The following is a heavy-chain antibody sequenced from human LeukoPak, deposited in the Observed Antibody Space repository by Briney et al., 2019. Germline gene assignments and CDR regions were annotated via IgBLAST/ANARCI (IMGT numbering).Heavy chain of an antibody. CDR3: AREKDSSGYND. Sequence: GASVKVSCKASGGTFSSYAISWVRQAPGQGLEWMGRIISILGIANYGQKFQGRVTITADKSTSTAYMELSSLRSEGTAVYYCAREKDSSGYNDWGQGTLVTVSS. D-gene: IGHD3-22*01. J-gene: IGHJ4*02. V-gene: IGHV1-69*04. CDR1: GGTFSSYA. CDR2: IISILGIA.